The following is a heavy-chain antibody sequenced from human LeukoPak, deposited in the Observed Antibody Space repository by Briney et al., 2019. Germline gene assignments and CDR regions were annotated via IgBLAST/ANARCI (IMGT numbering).Heavy chain of an antibody. J-gene: IGHJ3*02. D-gene: IGHD1-26*01. CDR2: TRSKAYGGTT. V-gene: IGHV3-49*04. CDR1: GFTFGDYA. Sequence: PGGSLRLSCTASGFTFGDYAMSWVRQAPGKGLEWVGFTRSKAYGGTTEYAASVKGRFTISRDDSKSIAYLQMNSLKTEDTAVYYCTRDPRGSYGPDAFDIWGQGTMVTVSS. CDR3: TRDPRGSYGPDAFDI.